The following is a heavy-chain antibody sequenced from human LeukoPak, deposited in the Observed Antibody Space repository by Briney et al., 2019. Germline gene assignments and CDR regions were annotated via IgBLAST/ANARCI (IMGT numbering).Heavy chain of an antibody. Sequence: PGGSLRLSCAASGFTFSDTWMHWVRQAPGKGLVWVSRIRSDGSDTRYAESVKGRFTISRDNAKNTLYLQMNSLRAEDTAVYYCARALIWFGELSGPPWGQGTLVTVSS. CDR3: ARALIWFGELSGPP. CDR1: GFTFSDTW. V-gene: IGHV3-74*01. J-gene: IGHJ5*02. D-gene: IGHD3-10*01. CDR2: IRSDGSDT.